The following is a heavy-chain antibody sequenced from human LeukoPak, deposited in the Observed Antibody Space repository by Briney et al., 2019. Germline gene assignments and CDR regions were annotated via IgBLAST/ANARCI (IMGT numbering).Heavy chain of an antibody. CDR1: GGTFSSYA. D-gene: IGHD6-6*01. Sequence: GASVKVSCKASGGTFSSYAISWVRQAPGQGLEWMGRIIPILSIANYAQKFQGRVTITADKSTSTAYMELSSLRSEDTAVYYCARGKYSSSLSYWGQGTLVTVSS. CDR2: IIPILSIA. V-gene: IGHV1-69*04. CDR3: ARGKYSSSLSY. J-gene: IGHJ4*02.